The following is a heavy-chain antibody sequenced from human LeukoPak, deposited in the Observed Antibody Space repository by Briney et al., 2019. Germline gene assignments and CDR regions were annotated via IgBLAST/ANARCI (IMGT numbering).Heavy chain of an antibody. CDR2: ISSSGRII. V-gene: IGHV3-48*03. CDR1: GFTFSSYE. J-gene: IGHJ4*02. Sequence: GGSLRLSCAASGFTFSSYEMNWVRQAPGKGLEWVSYISSSGRIIYNADSVKGRFTISRDNAKNSLFLQMNSLRAADAAVYYCARSTSSEYDIYHFDYWGQGTLVTVSS. CDR3: ARSTSSEYDIYHFDY. D-gene: IGHD3-9*01.